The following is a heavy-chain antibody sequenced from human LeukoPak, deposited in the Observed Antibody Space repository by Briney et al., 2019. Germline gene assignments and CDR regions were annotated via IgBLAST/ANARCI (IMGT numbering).Heavy chain of an antibody. V-gene: IGHV3-21*01. Sequence: PGGSLRLSCAASGFTFNIYSMNWVRQAPPKGLERVSSISSTNSHKYYTDSAQGRFTGTRDNAKNSLYLQMTSLRADDTAVYYCAREFADSWGEGTLVTVSS. J-gene: IGHJ4*02. CDR3: AREFADS. CDR2: ISSTNSHK. CDR1: GFTFNIYS.